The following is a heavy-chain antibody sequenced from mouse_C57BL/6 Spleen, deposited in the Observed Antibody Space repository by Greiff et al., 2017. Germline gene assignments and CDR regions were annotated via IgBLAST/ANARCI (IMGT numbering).Heavy chain of an antibody. CDR2: INPSNGGT. Sequence: QVQLQQPGTELVKPGASVKLSCKASGYTFTSYWMHWVKQRPGQGLAWIGNINPSNGGTNYNEKFKSKATLTVDKSSSTAYMQLSSLTSEDSAVYYCARWRTGTDYAMDYWGQGTSVTVSS. CDR1: GYTFTSYW. D-gene: IGHD4-1*01. CDR3: ARWRTGTDYAMDY. J-gene: IGHJ4*01. V-gene: IGHV1-53*01.